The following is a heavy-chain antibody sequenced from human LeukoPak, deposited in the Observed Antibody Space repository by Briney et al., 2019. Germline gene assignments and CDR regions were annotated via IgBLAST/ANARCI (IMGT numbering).Heavy chain of an antibody. D-gene: IGHD4-17*01. Sequence: ASVKVSCKASGDTFNTYNIHWVRQAPRQGLEWIGRITPRSGTPYYAQKFQGRVTITTDESTNTAYMDLSSLRSEDTAVYYCATTKLDFGDYLDYWGQGTLVTVSS. J-gene: IGHJ4*02. V-gene: IGHV1-69*05. CDR2: ITPRSGTP. CDR3: ATTKLDFGDYLDY. CDR1: GDTFNTYN.